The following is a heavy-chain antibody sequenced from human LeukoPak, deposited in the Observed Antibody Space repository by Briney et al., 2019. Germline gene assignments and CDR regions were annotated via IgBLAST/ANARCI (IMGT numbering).Heavy chain of an antibody. D-gene: IGHD5-18*01. CDR3: VSPRGFSYGYFDY. V-gene: IGHV4-34*01. Sequence: SETLSLTCAVYGGSFSDYYWTWIRQAPGKGLEWIGEINRGDYNPSLKSRVTISADTSKIQFSLTLGSVSATDTAVYYCVSPRGFSYGYFDYWGQGTLVTVSS. J-gene: IGHJ4*02. CDR2: INRG. CDR1: GGSFSDYY.